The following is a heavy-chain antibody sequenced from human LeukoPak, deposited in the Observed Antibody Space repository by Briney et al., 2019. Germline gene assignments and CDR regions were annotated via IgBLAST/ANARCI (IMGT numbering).Heavy chain of an antibody. CDR2: INPSGGST. V-gene: IGHV1-46*01. D-gene: IGHD2-2*01. J-gene: IGHJ4*02. CDR1: GGTFSSYA. Sequence: ASVKVSCKASGGTFSSYAISWVRQAPGQGLEWMGIINPSGGSTSYAQKFQGRVTMTRDMSTSTVYMELSSLRSEDTAVYYCARVWYCSSTSCYVFDYWGQGTLVTVSS. CDR3: ARVWYCSSTSCYVFDY.